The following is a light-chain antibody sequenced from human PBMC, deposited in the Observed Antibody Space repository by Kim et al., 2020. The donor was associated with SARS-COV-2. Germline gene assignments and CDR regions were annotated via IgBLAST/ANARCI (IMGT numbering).Light chain of an antibody. CDR3: VLYMGSGIWV. J-gene: IGLJ3*02. V-gene: IGLV8-61*01. Sequence: GVPVTLTCGLSSGSVSTRYYPSWYQQNPGAAPRTLFYIPHPLSSGVPDRFSGAILGNKTSLSITGAQADNDSDYFCVLYMGSGIWVFGGGTQLTVL. CDR1: SGSVSTRYY. CDR2: IPH.